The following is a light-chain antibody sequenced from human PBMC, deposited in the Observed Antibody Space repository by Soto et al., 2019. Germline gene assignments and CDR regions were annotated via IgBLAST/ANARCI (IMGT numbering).Light chain of an antibody. V-gene: IGKV3-11*01. CDR3: QQRSTWT. J-gene: IGKJ1*01. Sequence: EILLTQSPATLSLSPGERATLSCRASQSVSSYLAWYQQQPGQGPRLLIYDASKRATDIPARFTGSGSGTDLTLTISSLEPADVAVYFCQQRSTWTFGQGTKVEL. CDR1: QSVSSY. CDR2: DAS.